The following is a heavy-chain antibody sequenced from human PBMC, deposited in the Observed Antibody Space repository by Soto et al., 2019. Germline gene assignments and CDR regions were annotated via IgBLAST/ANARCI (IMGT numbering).Heavy chain of an antibody. V-gene: IGHV1-69*12. Sequence: QVQLVQSGAEVKKPGSSVKVSCKASGGTFSSYAISWVRQAPGQGLEWMGGIIPIFGTANYAQKFQGRVTITANESTRPAYMELSSLRSDDTAVYYCARAPVDTAMANWVDYWGQGTLVTVSS. D-gene: IGHD5-18*01. J-gene: IGHJ4*02. CDR2: IIPIFGTA. CDR1: GGTFSSYA. CDR3: ARAPVDTAMANWVDY.